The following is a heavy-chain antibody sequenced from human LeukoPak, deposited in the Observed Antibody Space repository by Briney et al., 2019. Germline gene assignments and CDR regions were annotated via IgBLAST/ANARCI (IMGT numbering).Heavy chain of an antibody. J-gene: IGHJ4*02. D-gene: IGHD3-22*01. CDR3: ATLSRYYDSPDRDY. Sequence: ASVKASCKVSGYTLTELSMHWVRQAPGKGLEWMGGFDPEDGETIYAQKFQGRVTMTEDTSTDTAYMELSSLRSEDTAVYYCATLSRYYDSPDRDYWGQGTLVTVSS. CDR2: FDPEDGET. V-gene: IGHV1-24*01. CDR1: GYTLTELS.